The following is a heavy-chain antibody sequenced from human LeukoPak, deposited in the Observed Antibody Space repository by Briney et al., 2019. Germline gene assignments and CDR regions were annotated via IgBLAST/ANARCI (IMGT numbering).Heavy chain of an antibody. J-gene: IGHJ4*02. CDR2: IIPIFGTA. D-gene: IGHD1-26*01. CDR3: ARVLDSGSYYFDY. Sequence: SVKVSCKASGGTFSSYAISWVRQAPGQGLEWMGRIIPIFGTANYAQKFQGRVTITADESTSTAYMELSSLRSEDTAVYYCARVLDSGSYYFDYWGQGTLVTVSS. V-gene: IGHV1-69*13. CDR1: GGTFSSYA.